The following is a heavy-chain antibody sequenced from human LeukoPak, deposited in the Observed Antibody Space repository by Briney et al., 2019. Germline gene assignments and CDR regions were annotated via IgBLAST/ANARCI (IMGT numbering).Heavy chain of an antibody. D-gene: IGHD3-22*01. Sequence: GASVKVSCKASGGTFSSYAISWVRQAPGQGLEWMGRIIPILGIANYAQKFQGRVTITADKSTSTAYMELSSLRSEDTAVYYCARGDYYDSSGYLYYYYGMDVWGQGTTVTVSS. V-gene: IGHV1-69*04. J-gene: IGHJ6*02. CDR1: GGTFSSYA. CDR2: IIPILGIA. CDR3: ARGDYYDSSGYLYYYYGMDV.